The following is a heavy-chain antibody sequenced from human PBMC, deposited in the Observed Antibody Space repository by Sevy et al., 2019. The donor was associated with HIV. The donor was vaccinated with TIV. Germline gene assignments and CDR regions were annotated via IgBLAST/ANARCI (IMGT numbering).Heavy chain of an antibody. CDR1: GFTFSSYT. CDR3: ARDQHDYAGNVRTGWFDP. V-gene: IGHV3-30-3*01. J-gene: IGHJ5*02. Sequence: GGSLRLSCAASGFTFSSYTMHWVRQAPGKGLEWVANIIYDGSMKYYADSVKGRFTISRDNSKITLYLQMNSLSAEDTAVYYCARDQHDYAGNVRTGWFDPWGQGILVTVSS. CDR2: IIYDGSMK. D-gene: IGHD4-17*01.